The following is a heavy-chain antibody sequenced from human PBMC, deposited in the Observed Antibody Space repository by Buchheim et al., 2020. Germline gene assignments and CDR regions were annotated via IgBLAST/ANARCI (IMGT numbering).Heavy chain of an antibody. CDR1: GFTFSSYS. V-gene: IGHV3-48*01. CDR2: ISSSSTI. Sequence: EVQLVESGGGLVQPGGSLRLSCAASGFTFSSYSMNWVRQAPGKGLEWVSYISSSSTIYYADSVKGRFTISRDNAKNSLYLQMNSLRAEDTAVYYWARLADSDYDFWSGYHQTYYYYGMDVWGQGTT. CDR3: ARLADSDYDFWSGYHQTYYYYGMDV. D-gene: IGHD3-3*01. J-gene: IGHJ6*02.